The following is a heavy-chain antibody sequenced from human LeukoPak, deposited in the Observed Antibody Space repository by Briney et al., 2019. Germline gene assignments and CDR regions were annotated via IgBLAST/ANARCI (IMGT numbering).Heavy chain of an antibody. J-gene: IGHJ4*02. D-gene: IGHD2-2*01. Sequence: ASVKVSCKASGYTFAGYYMHWVRQAPGQGLEWMGWINPNSGGTNYAQKFQGRVTMTRDTSISTAYMELSRLRSDDTAVYYCARVPAAIIPYFDYWGQGTLVTVSS. CDR3: ARVPAAIIPYFDY. V-gene: IGHV1-2*02. CDR1: GYTFAGYY. CDR2: INPNSGGT.